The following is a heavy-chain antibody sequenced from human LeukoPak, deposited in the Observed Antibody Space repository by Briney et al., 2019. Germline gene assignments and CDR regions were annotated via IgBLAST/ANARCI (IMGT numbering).Heavy chain of an antibody. CDR2: INPNSGGT. CDR3: ARVIGVATIPTN. Sequence: GASVKVFCKASGYTFTGYYMHWVRQAPGQGLEWMGWINPNSGGTNYAQKFQGRVTMTRDTSISTAYMELSRLRSDDTAVYYCARVIGVATIPTNWGQGTLVTVSS. CDR1: GYTFTGYY. J-gene: IGHJ4*02. D-gene: IGHD5-12*01. V-gene: IGHV1-2*02.